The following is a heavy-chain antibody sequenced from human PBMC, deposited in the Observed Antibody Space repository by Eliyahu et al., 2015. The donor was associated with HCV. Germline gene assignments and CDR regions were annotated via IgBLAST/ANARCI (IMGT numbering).Heavy chain of an antibody. D-gene: IGHD3-22*01. J-gene: IGHJ4*02. Sequence: EVQLVESGGGLVKPGGSLTLSCEASGFTFSXYSMNWVXQAPGKGLEWVSSIDWTSSSIYYADSVRGRFTISRDNAKNSLYLHLSSLGVEDTALYYCAKSQGRRSGSGVTTGAFDYWGQGALVTVSS. CDR2: IDWTSSSI. CDR3: AKSQGRRSGSGVTTGAFDY. V-gene: IGHV3-21*02. CDR1: GFTFSXYS.